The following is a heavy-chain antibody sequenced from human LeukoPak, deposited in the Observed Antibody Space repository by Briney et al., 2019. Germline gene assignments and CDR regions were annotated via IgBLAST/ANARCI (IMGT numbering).Heavy chain of an antibody. Sequence: ASVTVSCKASGGMFSSYVITWVRQAPGQGLEWMGGILPIIGATDYAQKFQGRVTITADNSTTTAYMELSSLRSDDTAVYFCARSRGAFEIWGQGTVVTVSS. CDR1: GGMFSSYV. CDR3: ARSRGAFEI. CDR2: ILPIIGAT. D-gene: IGHD5-24*01. V-gene: IGHV1-69*06. J-gene: IGHJ3*02.